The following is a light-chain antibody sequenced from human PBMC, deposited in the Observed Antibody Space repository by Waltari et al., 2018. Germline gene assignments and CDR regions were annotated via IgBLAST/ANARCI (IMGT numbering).Light chain of an antibody. CDR2: DTS. Sequence: ESVLTQSPATLSLSPGERATLSCRASQSVSDSFLAWFQQKTGQAPRLLIYDTSSRASGIPARFSGSASGTDFNLTISSLEPEDFAVYYCHQLSNWPPGEFTFGPGTKVDI. J-gene: IGKJ3*01. CDR1: QSVSDSF. V-gene: IGKV3-11*01. CDR3: HQLSNWPPGEFT.